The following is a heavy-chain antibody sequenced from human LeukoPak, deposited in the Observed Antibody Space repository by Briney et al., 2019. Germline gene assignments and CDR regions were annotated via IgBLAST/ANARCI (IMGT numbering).Heavy chain of an antibody. V-gene: IGHV1-8*01. CDR3: ARELRRANY. J-gene: IGHJ4*02. CDR2: MNPNSGNT. CDR1: GYTFTSFD. Sequence: ASVRVSCKASGYTFTSFDINWVRQATGQGLEWMGYMNPNSGNTGYAQNFQGRVTMTRDTSISTAYMELSSLRSEDTAVYYCARELRRANYWGQGTLVTVSP. D-gene: IGHD2-15*01.